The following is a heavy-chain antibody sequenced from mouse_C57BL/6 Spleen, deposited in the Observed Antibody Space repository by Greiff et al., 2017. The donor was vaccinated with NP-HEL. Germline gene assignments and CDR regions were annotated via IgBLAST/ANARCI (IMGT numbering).Heavy chain of an antibody. J-gene: IGHJ1*03. V-gene: IGHV1-82*01. CDR2: IYPGDGDT. D-gene: IGHD1-1*01. CDR3: AREPYYYGGGGYFDV. CDR1: GYAFSSSW. Sequence: QVQLQQSGPELVKPGASVKISCKASGYAFSSSWMNWVKQRPGKGLEWIGRIYPGDGDTNYNGKFKGKATLTADKSSSTAYMQLSSLTSEDSAVYFCAREPYYYGGGGYFDVWGTGTTGTVSS.